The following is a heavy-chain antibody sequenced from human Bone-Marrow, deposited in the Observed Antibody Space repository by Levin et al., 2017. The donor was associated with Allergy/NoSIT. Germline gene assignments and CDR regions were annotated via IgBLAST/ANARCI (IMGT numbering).Heavy chain of an antibody. V-gene: IGHV3-74*01. D-gene: IGHD3-16*02. CDR1: GFTFSSYW. CDR2: INSDGSST. CDR3: ARDGYDYVWGSYRSPDY. Sequence: PGGSLRLSCAASGFTFSSYWMHWVRQAPGKGLVWVSRINSDGSSTSYADSVKGRFTISRDNAKNTLYLQMNSLRAEDTAVYYCARDGYDYVWGSYRSPDYWGQGTLVTVSS. J-gene: IGHJ4*02.